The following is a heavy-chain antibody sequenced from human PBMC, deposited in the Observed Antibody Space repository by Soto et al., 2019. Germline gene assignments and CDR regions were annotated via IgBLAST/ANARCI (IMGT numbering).Heavy chain of an antibody. CDR1: IGTNDLY. CDR2: IYYSGST. J-gene: IGHJ3*02. CDR3: ARGVMVVPYFDI. V-gene: IGHV4-31*02. D-gene: IGHD2-21*01. Sequence: IGTNDLYWGWIRQHPGKGLEWIGYIYYSGSTYYNPSLKSRVTISIDTSKNQFSLKLSSVTAADTAVYYCARGVMVVPYFDIWGQGTMVTVSS.